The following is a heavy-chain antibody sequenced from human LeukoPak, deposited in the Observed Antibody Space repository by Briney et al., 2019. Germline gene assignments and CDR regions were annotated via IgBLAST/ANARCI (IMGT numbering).Heavy chain of an antibody. CDR2: INPNSGGT. CDR1: GYTFTGYY. V-gene: IGHV1-2*06. Sequence: ASVKASCKASGYTFTGYYMHWVRQAPGQGLEWMGRINPNSGGTNYAQKFQGRVTMTRDTSISTAYMELSRLRSDDTAVYYCARDAYVHNAFDIWGQGTMVTVSS. D-gene: IGHD1-1*01. J-gene: IGHJ3*02. CDR3: ARDAYVHNAFDI.